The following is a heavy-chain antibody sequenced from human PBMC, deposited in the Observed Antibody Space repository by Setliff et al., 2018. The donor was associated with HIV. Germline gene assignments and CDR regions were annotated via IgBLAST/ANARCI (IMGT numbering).Heavy chain of an antibody. Sequence: GGSLRLSCAASGFSFSSYNMNWVRQAPGKGLEWVSVISGSGDSTFYADSLKGRFTISRDNSKNTLYLQMNSLRAEDTAVYYCARDRYSGSSTDYWGQGTLVTVSS. CDR2: ISGSGDST. V-gene: IGHV3-23*01. J-gene: IGHJ4*02. CDR3: ARDRYSGSSTDY. CDR1: GFSFSSYN. D-gene: IGHD1-26*01.